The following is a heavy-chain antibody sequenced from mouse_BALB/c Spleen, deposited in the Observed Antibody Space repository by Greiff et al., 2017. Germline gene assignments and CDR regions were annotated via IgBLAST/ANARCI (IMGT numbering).Heavy chain of an antibody. D-gene: IGHD4-1*01. J-gene: IGHJ3*01. CDR2: ISNGGSST. V-gene: IGHV5-12-2*01. Sequence: EVKLVESGGGLVQPGGSLKLSCAASGFSFSSYTMSWVRQTPEKRLEWVAYISNGGSSTYYPDTVKGRFTITRDNAKNTLYLQMSILKSEDTALYYCKSGGTGTFAYWGQGTLVTVSA. CDR3: KSGGTGTFAY. CDR1: GFSFSSYT.